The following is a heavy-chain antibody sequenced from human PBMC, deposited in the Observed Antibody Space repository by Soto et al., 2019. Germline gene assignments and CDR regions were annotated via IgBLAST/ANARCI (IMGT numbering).Heavy chain of an antibody. Sequence: QITLKESGPTLVKPTQTLTLTCTFSGFSLSTSGVGVGWIRQPPGKALEWLALIYWDDDKRYSPSLKSRLTITKHASKNQVVLTLTTMAPVDTATYYCAHKTPYSSGRWFDPWGQGTLVTVSS. D-gene: IGHD6-19*01. CDR1: GFSLSTSGVG. V-gene: IGHV2-5*02. CDR3: AHKTPYSSGRWFDP. J-gene: IGHJ5*02. CDR2: IYWDDDK.